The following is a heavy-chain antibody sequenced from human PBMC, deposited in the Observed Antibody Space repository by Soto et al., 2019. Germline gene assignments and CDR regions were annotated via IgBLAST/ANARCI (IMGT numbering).Heavy chain of an antibody. Sequence: GASVKVSCKASGYTFTSYGISWVRQAPGQGLEWMGWISAYNGNTNYAQKLQGRVTMTTDTSTSTAYMELRSLRSDDTAVYYCARAPLLGYCISTSCSQVYYFDYWGQGTLVTVSS. J-gene: IGHJ4*02. D-gene: IGHD2-2*01. CDR1: GYTFTSYG. CDR3: ARAPLLGYCISTSCSQVYYFDY. CDR2: ISAYNGNT. V-gene: IGHV1-18*01.